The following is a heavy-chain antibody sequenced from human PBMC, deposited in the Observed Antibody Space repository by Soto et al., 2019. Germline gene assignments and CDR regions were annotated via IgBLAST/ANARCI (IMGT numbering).Heavy chain of an antibody. CDR2: IYYSGST. CDR1: GGSISSYY. CDR3: ARAYGDCFDY. Sequence: QVQLRESGPGLVKSSETRSLTCTVSGGSISSYYWSWIRQPPGKGLEWIGYIYYSGSTNYNPSLKSRVTISVDTSKNQFSLKLSSVTAADTAVYYCARAYGDCFDYWGQGTLVTVSS. J-gene: IGHJ4*02. D-gene: IGHD4-17*01. V-gene: IGHV4-59*01.